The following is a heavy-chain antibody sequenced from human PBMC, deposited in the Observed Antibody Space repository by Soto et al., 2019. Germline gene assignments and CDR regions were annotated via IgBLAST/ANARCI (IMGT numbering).Heavy chain of an antibody. J-gene: IGHJ6*02. CDR3: AREYTAWPLAYGLDV. Sequence: GGSLRLSCVGSGFTFSTYSINCVRQAPGKGLEGVSSSGSRTDIYYADSVKGRFTISRDNAKNSVSLQMNSLRAEDTAVYYCAREYTAWPLAYGLDVWGQGTKVTVSS. D-gene: IGHD2-2*02. CDR1: GFTFSTYS. CDR2: SGSRTDI. V-gene: IGHV3-21*01.